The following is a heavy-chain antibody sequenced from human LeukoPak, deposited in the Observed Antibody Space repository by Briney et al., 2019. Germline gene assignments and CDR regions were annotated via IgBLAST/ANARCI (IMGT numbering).Heavy chain of an antibody. V-gene: IGHV3-48*03. CDR3: ARAFQELPQLYYYYYMDV. Sequence: GGSLRLSCAASGFTFSSYEMNWVRQAPGKGLEWVSYISSSGSNIYYADSVKGRFTISRDNAKNSLYLQMNSLRAEDTAVYYCARAFQELPQLYYYYYMDVWGKGTTVTVSS. J-gene: IGHJ6*03. CDR2: ISSSGSNI. D-gene: IGHD6-13*01. CDR1: GFTFSSYE.